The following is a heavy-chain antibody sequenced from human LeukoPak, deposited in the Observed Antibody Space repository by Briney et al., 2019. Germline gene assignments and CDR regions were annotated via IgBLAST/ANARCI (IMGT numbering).Heavy chain of an antibody. CDR1: GFTFSSYE. D-gene: IGHD5-18*01. CDR3: ARDRPSRIRRPTLEFDY. Sequence: GGSLRLSCAASGFTFSSYEMNWVRQAPEKGLEWVSSISSSSSYIYYADSVKGRFTISRDNAKNSLYLQMNSLRAEDTAVYYCARDRPSRIRRPTLEFDYWGQGTLVTVSS. V-gene: IGHV3-21*01. J-gene: IGHJ4*02. CDR2: ISSSSSYI.